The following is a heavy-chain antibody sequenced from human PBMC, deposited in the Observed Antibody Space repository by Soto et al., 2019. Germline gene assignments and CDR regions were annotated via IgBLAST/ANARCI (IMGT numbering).Heavy chain of an antibody. V-gene: IGHV1-58*02. D-gene: IGHD2-15*01. CDR1: GFTFTSSA. J-gene: IGHJ5*02. CDR2: IVVGSGNT. CDR3: EVAVAATPNWFDP. Sequence: SVKVSCKASGFTFTSSAMQWVRQARGQRLEWIGWIVVGSGNTNYAQKFQERVTITRDMSTSTAYMELSSLRSEDTAVYYCEVAVAATPNWFDPWGQGTLVTVSS.